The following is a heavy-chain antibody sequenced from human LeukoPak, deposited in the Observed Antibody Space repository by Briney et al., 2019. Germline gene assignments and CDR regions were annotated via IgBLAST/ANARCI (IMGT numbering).Heavy chain of an antibody. D-gene: IGHD1-26*01. CDR2: IIPIFGTA. CDR3: ARGLGPYLDV. CDR1: GGTFSSYA. Sequence: AASVTVSCTASGGTFSSYAISWVRQAPGQGLEWMGGIIPIFGTANYAQKFQGRVTITADESTSTAYMELSSLRSEDTAVYYCARGLGPYLDVWGQGTTVTVSS. V-gene: IGHV1-69*01. J-gene: IGHJ6*02.